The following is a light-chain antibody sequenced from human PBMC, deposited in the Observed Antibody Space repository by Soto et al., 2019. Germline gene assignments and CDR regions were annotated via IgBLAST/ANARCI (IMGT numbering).Light chain of an antibody. J-gene: IGKJ2*01. CDR3: QQSYSTHHT. V-gene: IGKV1-39*01. CDR2: AAS. CDR1: QSISSY. Sequence: DIQMTQSPSSLSASVGDRVTITCRASQSISSYLNWYQQKPGKAPKLLIYAASSLKSGVPSRFSGRGSVTDSTLTISRLQPEDLATYYCQQSYSTHHTFGQGTKLEIK.